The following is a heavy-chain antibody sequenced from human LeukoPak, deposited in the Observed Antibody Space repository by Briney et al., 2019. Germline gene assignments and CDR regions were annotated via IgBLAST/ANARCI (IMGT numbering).Heavy chain of an antibody. CDR2: INHSGST. V-gene: IGHV4-38-2*02. D-gene: IGHD2-2*03. J-gene: IGHJ2*01. CDR3: ARVDIVVVPASNFDL. CDR1: GGSISSYY. Sequence: PSETLSLTCTVSGGSISSYYWGWIRQPPGKGLEWIGSINHSGSTYYNPSLKSRVTISVDTSKDQFSLKLNSVTAADTAVYYCARVDIVVVPASNFDLWGRGTLVTVSS.